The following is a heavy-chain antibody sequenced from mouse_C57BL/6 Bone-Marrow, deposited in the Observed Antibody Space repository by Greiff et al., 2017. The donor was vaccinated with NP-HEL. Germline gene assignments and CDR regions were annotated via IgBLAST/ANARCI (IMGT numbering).Heavy chain of an antibody. CDR3: ARAGGYDFYAMDY. CDR2: IDPSDSYT. CDR1: GYTFTSYW. D-gene: IGHD2-2*01. J-gene: IGHJ4*01. Sequence: QVQLQQPGAELVMPGASVKLSCKASGYTFTSYWMHWVKQRPGQGLEWIGEIDPSDSYTNYNQKFKGKSTLTVDKSSSTAYMQLSSLTSEDSAVYYCARAGGYDFYAMDYWGQGTSVTVSS. V-gene: IGHV1-69*01.